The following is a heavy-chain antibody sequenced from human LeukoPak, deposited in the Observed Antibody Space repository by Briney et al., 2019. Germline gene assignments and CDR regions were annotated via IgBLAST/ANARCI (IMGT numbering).Heavy chain of an antibody. Sequence: SQTLSLTCTVSGGSISSGGYYWSWIRQHPGKGLEWIGYIYYSGSTYYNPSLKSRVTISVGTSKNQFSLKLSSVTAADTAVYYCASDRLYGSGSYAGLDYWGQGTLVTVSS. CDR3: ASDRLYGSGSYAGLDY. CDR2: IYYSGST. D-gene: IGHD3-10*01. V-gene: IGHV4-31*03. CDR1: GGSISSGGYY. J-gene: IGHJ4*02.